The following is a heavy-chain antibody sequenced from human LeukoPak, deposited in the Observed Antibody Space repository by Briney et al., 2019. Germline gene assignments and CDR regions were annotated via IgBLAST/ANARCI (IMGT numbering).Heavy chain of an antibody. Sequence: PGGSLRLSCAASGFTFSSYAMSWVRQAPGKGLEWVSAISGSGGSTYYADSVKGRFTISRDNSKNTLYLQMNSLRAEDTAVYYCAKDLKPHYDILTGFDYWGQGTLVTVSS. J-gene: IGHJ4*02. CDR3: AKDLKPHYDILTGFDY. V-gene: IGHV3-23*01. D-gene: IGHD3-9*01. CDR1: GFTFSSYA. CDR2: ISGSGGST.